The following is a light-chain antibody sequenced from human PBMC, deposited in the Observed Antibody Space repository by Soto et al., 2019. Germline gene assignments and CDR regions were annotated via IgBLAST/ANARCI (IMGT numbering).Light chain of an antibody. CDR2: GAS. Sequence: EIVMTQSPATLSVSPGERATLSCRASQSVSSNLAWYQQKPGQAPRLLIYGASTRATGIPARFSGSGSGTEFTLTISSLQSEDFADYYCHQYNDWPPLFTFRPGTKVDIK. CDR3: HQYNDWPPLFT. V-gene: IGKV3-15*01. J-gene: IGKJ3*01. CDR1: QSVSSN.